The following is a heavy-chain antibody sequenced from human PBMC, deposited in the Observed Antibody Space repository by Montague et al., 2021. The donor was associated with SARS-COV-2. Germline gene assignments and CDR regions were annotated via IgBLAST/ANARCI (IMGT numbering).Heavy chain of an antibody. J-gene: IGHJ5*02. V-gene: IGHV4-34*01. CDR2: INHSGST. CDR1: GGSFSGYY. CDR3: ARGPRITMIVVVITDIWFDP. D-gene: IGHD3-22*01. Sequence: SETLSLTCAVYGGSFSGYYWSWIRQPPGKGLEWIGEINHSGSTNXNPSLESRVTISVDTSENQFSLKLSSVTAADTAVYYCARGPRITMIVVVITDIWFDPWGQGTLVTVSS.